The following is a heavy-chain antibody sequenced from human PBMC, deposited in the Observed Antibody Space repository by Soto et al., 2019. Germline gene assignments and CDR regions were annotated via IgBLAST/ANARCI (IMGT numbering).Heavy chain of an antibody. CDR3: ARAAGTRLSWFDP. Sequence: GPTLVNPTQTLTLTCTFSGFSLSTSAMCVSWIRQPPGEALEWLALIDREDDKYYSTSLKTRLTISKDTSKNQVVLTMTNMDPVGTATYYCARAAGTRLSWFDPWGQGTQVTVSS. V-gene: IGHV2-70*01. CDR1: GFSLSTSAMC. CDR2: IDREDDK. J-gene: IGHJ5*02. D-gene: IGHD6-13*01.